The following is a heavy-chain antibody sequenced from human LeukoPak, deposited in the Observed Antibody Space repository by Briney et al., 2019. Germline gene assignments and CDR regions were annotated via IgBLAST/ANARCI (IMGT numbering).Heavy chain of an antibody. D-gene: IGHD6-19*01. Sequence: SETLSLTCTVFGGSISSYYWSWIRQPPAKGLDLIGYIYYSGSTNYNPSLKSRVTISVDTSKNQFSLKLSSVTAADTAVYYCARSRGVIAVAGPLDYWGQGTLVTVSS. CDR2: IYYSGST. CDR3: ARSRGVIAVAGPLDY. J-gene: IGHJ4*02. CDR1: GGSISSYY. V-gene: IGHV4-59*12.